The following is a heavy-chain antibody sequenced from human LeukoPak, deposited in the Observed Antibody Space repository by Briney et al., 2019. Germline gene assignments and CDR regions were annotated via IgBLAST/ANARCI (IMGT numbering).Heavy chain of an antibody. D-gene: IGHD1-26*01. V-gene: IGHV3-21*04. J-gene: IGHJ4*02. CDR2: ISYTGTYI. CDR3: VRDRGTYRPIDY. Sequence: GGSLRLSCAASGFTFSNYGMHWVRQAPGKGLEWVSSISYTGTYIYYADSVKGRFTISRDNAQNSLYLQMNSLRAEDTAIYYCVRDRGTYRPIDYWGQGTLVTVSS. CDR1: GFTFSNYG.